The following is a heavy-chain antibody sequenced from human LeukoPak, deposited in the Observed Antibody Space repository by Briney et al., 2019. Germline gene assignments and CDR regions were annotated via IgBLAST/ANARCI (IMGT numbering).Heavy chain of an antibody. CDR1: GFTFSSYS. Sequence: GGSLRLSCAASGFTFSSYSMNWVRQAPGKGLEWVSSISSSSSYIYYADSVKGRFTISRDNAKNSLYLQMNSLRAVDTAVYYCARGFSAYYYDSSGPLTDYWGQGTLVTVSS. V-gene: IGHV3-21*01. CDR3: ARGFSAYYYDSSGPLTDY. CDR2: ISSSSSYI. D-gene: IGHD3-22*01. J-gene: IGHJ4*02.